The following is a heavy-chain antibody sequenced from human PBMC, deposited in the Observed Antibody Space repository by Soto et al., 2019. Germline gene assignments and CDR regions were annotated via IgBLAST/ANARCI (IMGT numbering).Heavy chain of an antibody. Sequence: QVQLQESGPGLVKPSQTLSLTCTVSGDSMGSGGHYYNWIRLLPGKGLEWIGYIYYSGATHYNPSLRGRXSXXXDXXNNQFSLRLISVTAANTALYFCARDKDLEPTVWGYWGQGTQVTVSS. J-gene: IGHJ4*02. CDR2: IYYSGAT. CDR3: ARDKDLEPTVWGY. D-gene: IGHD7-27*01. CDR1: GDSMGSGGHY. V-gene: IGHV4-31*03.